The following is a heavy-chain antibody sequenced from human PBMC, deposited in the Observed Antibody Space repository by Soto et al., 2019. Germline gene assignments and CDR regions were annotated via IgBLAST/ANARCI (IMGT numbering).Heavy chain of an antibody. CDR3: ARTNAVAGTLDFDY. CDR2: ISAYNGNT. D-gene: IGHD6-19*01. CDR1: GYTFTSYG. Sequence: ASVKVSCKASGYTFTSYGISWVRQAPGQGLEWMGWISAYNGNTNYAQKLQGRVTMSTDTSTSTAYMELRSLRSDDTAVYYCARTNAVAGTLDFDYWGQGTLVTVSS. J-gene: IGHJ4*02. V-gene: IGHV1-18*01.